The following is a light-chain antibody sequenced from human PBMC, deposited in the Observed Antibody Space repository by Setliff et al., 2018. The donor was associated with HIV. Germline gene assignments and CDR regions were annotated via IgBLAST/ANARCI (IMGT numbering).Light chain of an antibody. CDR1: GSDVGGYSS. V-gene: IGLV2-14*01. CDR3: TSYTSSTTYV. Sequence: QSALTQPASVSGSPGQSITISCTGTGSDVGGYSSVSWYQQHPGKVPKLMIYEVTNRPSGVSSRFSGSKSGNTASLTISGLQAEDEADYYCTSYTSSTTYVFGTGTKV. J-gene: IGLJ1*01. CDR2: EVT.